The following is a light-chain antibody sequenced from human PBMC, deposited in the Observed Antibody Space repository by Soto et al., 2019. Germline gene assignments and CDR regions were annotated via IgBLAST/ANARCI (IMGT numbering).Light chain of an antibody. CDR3: RQKYITPPA. V-gene: IGKV1-39*01. CDR2: TTS. J-gene: IGKJ2*01. CDR1: QNIDIY. Sequence: DVQMTQSPSSLSDSVGDRVTITCRASQNIDIYLNWYQQKPGRPPTLLIYTTSRLHSGVPTRFSGSGSGTDLTLTISNLQPEDFANYSWRQKYITPPAFGQGTKVGIK.